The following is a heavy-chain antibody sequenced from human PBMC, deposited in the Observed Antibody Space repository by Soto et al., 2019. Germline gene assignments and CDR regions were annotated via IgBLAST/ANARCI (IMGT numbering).Heavy chain of an antibody. Sequence: ASVKVSCKVSGYTLTELSMHWVRQAPGRGLEWMGGFDPEDGETIYAQKFQGRVTMTEDTSTDTVYMDLSSLRSEDTAVYYCARGPSLKQPIDYWGQGTLVTVSS. V-gene: IGHV1-24*01. CDR3: ARGPSLKQPIDY. J-gene: IGHJ4*02. CDR1: GYTLTELS. CDR2: FDPEDGET. D-gene: IGHD1-1*01.